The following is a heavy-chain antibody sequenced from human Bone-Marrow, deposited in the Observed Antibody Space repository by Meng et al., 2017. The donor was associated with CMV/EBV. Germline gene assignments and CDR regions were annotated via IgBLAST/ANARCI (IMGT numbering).Heavy chain of an antibody. D-gene: IGHD5-24*01. Sequence: GGSLRLSCGASGFTFRSYNMIWVRQAPGKGLEWVSSISSSSGYIYYADSVKGRFTISRDNAKNSLYLQMNSLRAEDTAVYYCARVEMATHTFDIWGQGTMVTVSS. CDR1: GFTFRSYN. CDR3: ARVEMATHTFDI. CDR2: ISSSSGYI. V-gene: IGHV3-21*01. J-gene: IGHJ3*02.